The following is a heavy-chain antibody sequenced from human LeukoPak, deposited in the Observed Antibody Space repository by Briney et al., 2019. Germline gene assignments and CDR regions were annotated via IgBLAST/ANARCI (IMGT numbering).Heavy chain of an antibody. J-gene: IGHJ4*02. CDR3: APTYGVTRPGVGY. D-gene: IGHD2-8*02. Sequence: GGSLRLSCAASGFTFSSYAMSWVRQAPGKGLEWVSAITDTADRAFYADSVKGRFTISRDNSKNTLYLQMNSLRAEDTVVYYCAPTYGVTRPGVGYWGQGTLVTVSS. V-gene: IGHV3-23*01. CDR2: ITDTADRA. CDR1: GFTFSSYA.